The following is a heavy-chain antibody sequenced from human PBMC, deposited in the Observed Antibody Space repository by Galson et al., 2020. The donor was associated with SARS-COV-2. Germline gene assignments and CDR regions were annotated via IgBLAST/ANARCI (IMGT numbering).Heavy chain of an antibody. Sequence: ASVKVSCKVSGYTLTELSMHWVRRAPGKGLEWMGGFDPEDGETIYAQKFQGRVTMTEDTSTDTAYMELSSLRSEDTAVYYCATDFAIFGVVILHYWGQGTLVTVSS. D-gene: IGHD3-3*01. V-gene: IGHV1-24*01. J-gene: IGHJ4*02. CDR2: FDPEDGET. CDR1: GYTLTELS. CDR3: ATDFAIFGVVILHY.